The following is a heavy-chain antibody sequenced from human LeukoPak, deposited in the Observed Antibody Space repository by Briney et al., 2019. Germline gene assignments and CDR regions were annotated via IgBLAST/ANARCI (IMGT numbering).Heavy chain of an antibody. V-gene: IGHV4-4*07. J-gene: IGHJ5*02. CDR3: ARANFDAAAGTRWFDP. CDR1: GGSISSYY. D-gene: IGHD6-13*01. CDR2: IYTSGST. Sequence: SETLSLTCTVSGGSISSYYWSWIRQPAGKGLEWIGHIYTSGSTNYNPALKSRVTMSVDTSKNQFSLKLSSVTAADTAVYYCARANFDAAAGTRWFDPWGQGTLVTVSS.